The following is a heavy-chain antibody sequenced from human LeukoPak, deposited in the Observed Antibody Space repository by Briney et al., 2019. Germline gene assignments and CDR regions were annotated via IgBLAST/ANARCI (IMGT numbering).Heavy chain of an antibody. CDR3: AMIKEG. D-gene: IGHD3-22*01. CDR2: INSDGRTT. Sequence: GGSLRLSCAASGFTFGNNWMHWVRQAPGKGLGWVSRINSDGRTTTYAHSVKGRFTISRDNAKNTLYLQMNSLRAEDTAVYYCAMIKEGWGQGTLVTVSS. J-gene: IGHJ4*02. CDR1: GFTFGNNW. V-gene: IGHV3-74*01.